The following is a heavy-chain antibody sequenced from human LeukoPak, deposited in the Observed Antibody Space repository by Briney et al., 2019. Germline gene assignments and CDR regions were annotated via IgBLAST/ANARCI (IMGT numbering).Heavy chain of an antibody. J-gene: IGHJ4*02. CDR1: GFTFTDYY. CDR2: IILNGGAT. V-gene: IGHV1-2*06. Sequence: ASVKVSCKASGFTFTDYYLHWVRQAPGQGLEWMGRIILNGGATNYAQKFQGRVTLTRDTSISTAYMESSRQTSDDTAVYYCATDGGNHNFNYWGQGTLVTVSS. D-gene: IGHD1-14*01. CDR3: ATDGGNHNFNY.